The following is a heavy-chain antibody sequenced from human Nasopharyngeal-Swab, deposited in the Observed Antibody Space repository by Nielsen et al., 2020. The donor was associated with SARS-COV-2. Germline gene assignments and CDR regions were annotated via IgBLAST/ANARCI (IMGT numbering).Heavy chain of an antibody. V-gene: IGHV3-23*01. J-gene: IGHJ6*02. CDR1: GFTFSSYA. Sequence: GESLKLSCAASGFTFSSYAMRWVRQAPGKGLEWVSAISGSGGSTYYADSVKGRFTISRDNSKNTLYLQMNSLRAEDTAVYYCAKDTKYYGMDVWGQGTTVTVSS. CDR2: ISGSGGST. CDR3: AKDTKYYGMDV. D-gene: IGHD2-2*01.